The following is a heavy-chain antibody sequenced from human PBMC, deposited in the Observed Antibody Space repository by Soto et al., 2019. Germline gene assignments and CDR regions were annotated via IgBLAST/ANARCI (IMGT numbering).Heavy chain of an antibody. J-gene: IGHJ6*02. CDR3: ARSLDGGRGGYGMDV. CDR2: IYYSGST. Sequence: KPSETLSLTCTVSGGSISSYYWSWIRQPPGKGLEWIGYIYYSGSTNYNPSLKSRVTISVDTSKNQFSLKLSSVTAADTAVYFCARSLDGGRGGYGMDVWGQGTTVTVSS. CDR1: GGSISSYY. V-gene: IGHV4-59*01. D-gene: IGHD2-15*01.